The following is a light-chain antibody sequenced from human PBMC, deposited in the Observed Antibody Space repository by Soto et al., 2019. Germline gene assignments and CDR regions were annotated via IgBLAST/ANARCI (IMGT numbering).Light chain of an antibody. CDR1: SSDVGTSNY. CDR2: EVT. Sequence: QSVLTQPPSASGSPGQSVTISCTGTSSDVGTSNYVSWYQQHPGKAPKLMIYEVTKRPSGVPDRFSGSKSGNTASLTVSVLQADDEADYYCSSRSGTDILYVFGTGTKSPS. V-gene: IGLV2-8*01. J-gene: IGLJ1*01. CDR3: SSRSGTDILYV.